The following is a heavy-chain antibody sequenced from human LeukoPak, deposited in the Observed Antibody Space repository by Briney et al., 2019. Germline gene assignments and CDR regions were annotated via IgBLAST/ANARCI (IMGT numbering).Heavy chain of an antibody. CDR1: GFTLDDYG. D-gene: IGHD3-16*01. CDR3: ARGGSNDAFDI. V-gene: IGHV3-20*01. Sequence: GGSLRLSCAASGFTLDDYGMSWVRHAPGKGLEWVSGINWNGGSTGYADSVKGRFTISRDNAKNSLYLQMNSLRAEDTALYHCARGGSNDAFDIWGQGTMVTVSS. CDR2: INWNGGST. J-gene: IGHJ3*02.